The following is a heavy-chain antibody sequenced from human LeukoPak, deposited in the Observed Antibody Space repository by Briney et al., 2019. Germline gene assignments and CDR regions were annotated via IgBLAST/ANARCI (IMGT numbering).Heavy chain of an antibody. CDR3: ARDLFPRDGYNYGPLDAFDI. D-gene: IGHD5-24*01. V-gene: IGHV1-69*06. J-gene: IGHJ3*02. CDR2: IIPIFGTA. Sequence: ASVKVSCKASGGTFSSYAISWVRQAPGQGLEWMGGIIPIFGTANYAQKFQGRVTITADKSTSTAYMELSSLRSEDTAVYYCARDLFPRDGYNYGPLDAFDIWGQGTMVTVSS. CDR1: GGTFSSYA.